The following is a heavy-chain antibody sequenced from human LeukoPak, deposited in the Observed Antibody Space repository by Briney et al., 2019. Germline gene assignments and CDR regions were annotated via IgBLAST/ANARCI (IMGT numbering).Heavy chain of an antibody. D-gene: IGHD3-10*01. CDR2: ICGSGSCT. V-gene: IGHV3-23*01. CDR1: GFTFRSAW. Sequence: GGSLRLSCAASGFTFRSAWMHWVRQAPGKGLEWVSTICGSGSCTYYADSVKGRFTISRDNSRNTLSLQMNSLRVEDAALYYCAKHDLSGSYFVYWGQGTLVTVSS. CDR3: AKHDLSGSYFVY. J-gene: IGHJ4*02.